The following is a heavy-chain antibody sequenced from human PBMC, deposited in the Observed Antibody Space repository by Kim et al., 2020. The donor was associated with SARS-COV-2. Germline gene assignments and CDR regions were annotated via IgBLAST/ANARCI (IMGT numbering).Heavy chain of an antibody. CDR1: GDSVSSSSAT. V-gene: IGHV6-1*01. J-gene: IGHJ4*02. CDR2: TYYRYTWHK. D-gene: IGHD2-15*01. CDR3: ARHITTSGLRY. Sequence: SQTLSLTCAISGDSVSSSSATWNWFRQSPSRGLEWLGRTYYRYTWHKEYAVSVKGRITINPDTSMNHFSLQLNFTTPEDTAVYYCARHITTSGLRYWGQGTLVTVSS.